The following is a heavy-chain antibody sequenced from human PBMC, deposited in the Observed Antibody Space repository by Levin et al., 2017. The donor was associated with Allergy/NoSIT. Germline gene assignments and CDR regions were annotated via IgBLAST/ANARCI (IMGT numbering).Heavy chain of an antibody. Sequence: KSGGSLRLSCAASGFTFSNAWMSWVRQAPGKGLEWVGRIKSNTDGGTADYAAPVKGRFTISRDDSKDTLYLQMNSLKTEDTAIYYCTRYWVTAMVCVNGGICYHDSGMDVWGQGTTVTVSS. CDR1: GFTFSNAW. D-gene: IGHD5-18*01. V-gene: IGHV3-15*01. CDR3: TRYWVTAMVCVNGGICYHDSGMDV. J-gene: IGHJ6*02. CDR2: IKSNTDGGTA.